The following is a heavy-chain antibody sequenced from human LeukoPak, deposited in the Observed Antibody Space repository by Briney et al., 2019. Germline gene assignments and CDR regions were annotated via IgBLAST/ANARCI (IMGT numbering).Heavy chain of an antibody. J-gene: IGHJ4*02. V-gene: IGHV1-2*02. D-gene: IGHD6-13*01. CDR2: INPNSGGT. CDR3: ARATPGRGRPPFYIAARRIDY. CDR1: GYTFTSYA. Sequence: ASVKVSCKASGYTFTSYAMHWVRQAPGQGLEWMGWINPNSGGTNYAQKFQGRVTMTRDTSISTAYMELSRLRSDDTAVYYCARATPGRGRPPFYIAARRIDYWGQGTLVTVSS.